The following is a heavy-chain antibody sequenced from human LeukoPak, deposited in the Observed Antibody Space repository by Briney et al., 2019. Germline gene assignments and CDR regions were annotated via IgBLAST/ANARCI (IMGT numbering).Heavy chain of an antibody. CDR3: ARDLEAVGWFDP. CDR2: IYYSGST. Sequence: TSETLSLTCTVSGGSISSYYWSWIRQPPGKGLEWIGYIYYSGSTNYNPPLKSRVTISVDTSKNQFSLKLSSVTAADTAVYYCARDLEAVGWFDPWGQGTLVTVSS. D-gene: IGHD6-19*01. CDR1: GGSISSYY. V-gene: IGHV4-59*01. J-gene: IGHJ5*02.